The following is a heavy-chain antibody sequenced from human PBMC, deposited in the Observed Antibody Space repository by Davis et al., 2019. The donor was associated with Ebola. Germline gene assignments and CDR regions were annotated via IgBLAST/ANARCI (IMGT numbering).Heavy chain of an antibody. CDR1: GFTVSSNY. Sequence: GGSLRLSCAASGFTVSSNYMTWVRQAPGRGLEWVSTTSSGGSTTYYADSVKGRFTISRDNSKNTLYLQMNSLRVDDTAVYYCAKARSSWTPFDYWGQGTLVTVSS. D-gene: IGHD6-13*01. J-gene: IGHJ4*02. CDR2: TSSGGSTT. CDR3: AKARSSWTPFDY. V-gene: IGHV3-23*01.